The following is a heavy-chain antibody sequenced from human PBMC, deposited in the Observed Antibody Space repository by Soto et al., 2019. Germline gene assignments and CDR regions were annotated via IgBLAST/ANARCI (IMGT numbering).Heavy chain of an antibody. D-gene: IGHD1-1*01. V-gene: IGHV4-59*01. CDR3: GEGRRYFAF. CDR2: IYYSGST. CDR1: GGSMGGNC. Sequence: PSETLSLTWSVAGGSMGGNCWSWIRQPPGNGLEWIGYIYYSGSTNYNPSLKSRVTISVDTSKNQFSLKLTSVTAADTSVYFCGEGRRYFAFWGKRSLVPVSS. J-gene: IGHJ1*01.